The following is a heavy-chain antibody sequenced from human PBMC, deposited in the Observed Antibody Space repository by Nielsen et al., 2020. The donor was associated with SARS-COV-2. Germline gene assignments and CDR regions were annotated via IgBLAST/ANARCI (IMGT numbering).Heavy chain of an antibody. D-gene: IGHD2-2*01. CDR3: ARVGWWCTSTGCQSYFDY. Sequence: GGSLRLSCAASGFTFSSYWMSWVRQAPGKGLEWVANIKHDGSERSSVDSVKGRLTISRDNAKNSLYLQMNSLSAGDTAVYYCARVGWWCTSTGCQSYFDYWGRGTLVTVSS. J-gene: IGHJ4*02. CDR1: GFTFSSYW. V-gene: IGHV3-7*03. CDR2: IKHDGSER.